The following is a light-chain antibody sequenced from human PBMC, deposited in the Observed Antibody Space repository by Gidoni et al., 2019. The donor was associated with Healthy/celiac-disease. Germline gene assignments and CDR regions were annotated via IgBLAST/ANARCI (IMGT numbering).Light chain of an antibody. Sequence: EIVLTQSPATLSSSPGERATLSCRASQSVSSYLAWYHQKPGQAPRLLIYDASNRATGVPARFSGSGSGTDFTLTISSLEPEDFAVYYCQQRSNWLTFGGGTKVEIK. V-gene: IGKV3-11*01. J-gene: IGKJ4*01. CDR3: QQRSNWLT. CDR2: DAS. CDR1: QSVSSY.